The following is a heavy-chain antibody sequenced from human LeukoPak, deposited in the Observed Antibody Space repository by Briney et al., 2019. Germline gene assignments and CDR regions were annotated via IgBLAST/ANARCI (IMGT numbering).Heavy chain of an antibody. J-gene: IGHJ4*02. CDR2: IYYSGST. D-gene: IGHD6-13*01. V-gene: IGHV4-39*01. Sequence: SETLSLTCTVSGGSISSSSYYWGWIRQPPGKGLEWIGSIYYSGSTYYNPSLKSRVTISVDTSKNQFSLKLSSVTAADTAVYYCARHQGSSSVQVDYWAREPWSPSPQ. CDR1: GGSISSSSYY. CDR3: ARHQGSSSVQVDY.